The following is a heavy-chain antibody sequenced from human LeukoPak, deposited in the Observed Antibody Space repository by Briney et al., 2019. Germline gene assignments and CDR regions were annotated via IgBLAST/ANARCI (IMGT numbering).Heavy chain of an antibody. V-gene: IGHV1-69*13. CDR1: GGTFISYA. D-gene: IGHD3-3*01. CDR2: IIPIFGTA. J-gene: IGHJ4*02. Sequence: GASVKVSCKASGGTFISYAISWVRQAPGQGLEWMGGIIPIFGTANYAQKFQGRVTITADESTSTAYMELSSLRSEDTAVYYCAREDSPSPGVVGVYWGQGTLVTVSS. CDR3: AREDSPSPGVVGVY.